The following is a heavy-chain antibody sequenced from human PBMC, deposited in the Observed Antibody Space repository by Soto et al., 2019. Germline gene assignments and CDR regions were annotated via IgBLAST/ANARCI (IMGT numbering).Heavy chain of an antibody. Sequence: GASVKDSCKASGYTFTSYGISWVRQAPGQGLECMGWISAYNGNTNYAQKLQGRVTMTTDTSTSTAYMELRSLRSDDTAVYYCARDPPRHGRIAVAGTDWFDPWGQGTLVTVSS. CDR3: ARDPPRHGRIAVAGTDWFDP. CDR1: GYTFTSYG. D-gene: IGHD6-19*01. CDR2: ISAYNGNT. V-gene: IGHV1-18*01. J-gene: IGHJ5*02.